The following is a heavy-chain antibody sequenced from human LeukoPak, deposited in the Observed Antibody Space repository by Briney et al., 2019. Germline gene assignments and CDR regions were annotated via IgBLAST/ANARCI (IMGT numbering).Heavy chain of an antibody. J-gene: IGHJ4*02. D-gene: IGHD5-24*01. CDR3: ARRWLQYFDN. Sequence: PSETLSLTCTVSGDSISSYYWSWIRQPPGKGLEWIVYIYYSGSTNYNPSLKSRVTISVDTSKNEFSLKLSSVTAADTAVYYCARRWLQYFDNWGQGTLVTVSS. CDR2: IYYSGST. V-gene: IGHV4-59*01. CDR1: GDSISSYY.